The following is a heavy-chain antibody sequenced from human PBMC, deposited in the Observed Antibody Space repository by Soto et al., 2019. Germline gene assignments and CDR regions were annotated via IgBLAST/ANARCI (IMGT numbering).Heavy chain of an antibody. CDR3: AREGGPQVCWTTAMVT. Sequence: GGSLRLSCAASGFTFSSYSMNWARQAPGKGLEWVSSISSSSSYIYYADSVKGRFTISRDNAKNSLYLQMNSLRAEDTAVYYCAREGGPQVCWTTAMVTWGQGTLVTVSS. D-gene: IGHD5-18*01. CDR2: ISSSSSYI. J-gene: IGHJ4*02. CDR1: GFTFSSYS. V-gene: IGHV3-21*01.